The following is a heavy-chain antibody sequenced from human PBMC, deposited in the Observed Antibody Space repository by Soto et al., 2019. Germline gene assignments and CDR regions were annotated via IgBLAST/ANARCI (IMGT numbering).Heavy chain of an antibody. V-gene: IGHV4-31*03. CDR1: GGSISSGGYY. Sequence: LSLTCTVSGGSISSGGYYWSWIRQHPGKGLEWIGYIYYSGSTYYNPSLKSRVTISVDTSKNQFSLKLSSVTAADTAVYYCARGTHSGSDFNGFDPWAREPWSPSPQ. CDR2: IYYSGST. J-gene: IGHJ5*02. D-gene: IGHD5-12*01. CDR3: ARGTHSGSDFNGFDP.